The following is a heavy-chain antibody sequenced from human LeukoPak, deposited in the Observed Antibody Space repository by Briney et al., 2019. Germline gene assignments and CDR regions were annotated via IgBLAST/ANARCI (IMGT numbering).Heavy chain of an antibody. D-gene: IGHD6-19*01. CDR2: IWYDGSNK. Sequence: PGGSLRLSCAASGFTFSSYGMHWVRQAPGKGLEWVAVIWYDGSNKYYADSVKGRFTISKDNSKNTLYLQMNSLRAEDTAVYYCAKRGYSSGWYYFDYWGQGTLVTVSS. CDR3: AKRGYSSGWYYFDY. CDR1: GFTFSSYG. J-gene: IGHJ4*02. V-gene: IGHV3-33*06.